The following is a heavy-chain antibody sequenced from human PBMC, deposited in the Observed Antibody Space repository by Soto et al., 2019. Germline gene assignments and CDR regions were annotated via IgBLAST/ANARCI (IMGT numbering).Heavy chain of an antibody. Sequence: GASVKVSCKASGGTFSSYAISWVRQAPGQGLEWMGGIIPIFGTANYAQKFQGRVTITADESTSTAYMELSSLRSEDTAVYYCARVQLLNKYYFDYWGQGTLVTVSS. D-gene: IGHD2-2*01. J-gene: IGHJ4*02. CDR1: GGTFSSYA. CDR3: ARVQLLNKYYFDY. CDR2: IIPIFGTA. V-gene: IGHV1-69*13.